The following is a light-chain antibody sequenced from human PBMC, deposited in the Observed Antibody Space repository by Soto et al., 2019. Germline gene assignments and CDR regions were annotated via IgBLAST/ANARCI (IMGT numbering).Light chain of an antibody. V-gene: IGLV2-23*02. CDR1: SSDVWSYNL. J-gene: IGLJ2*01. CDR3: CSYAWSSTPVG. Sequence: QSALTQPASVSGSTGQSITISCTGTSSDVWSYNLVSWYQQHPGKAPKLMIYEVSKRPSGVSNRFSGSKSGNTASLTISGLQAEEEADYYCCSYAWSSTPVGFGGGTKLTVL. CDR2: EVS.